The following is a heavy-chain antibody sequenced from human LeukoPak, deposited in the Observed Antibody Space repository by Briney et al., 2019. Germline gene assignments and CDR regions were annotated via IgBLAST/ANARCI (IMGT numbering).Heavy chain of an antibody. CDR2: ISGSGGST. Sequence: PGGSLRLSCAASGFTFSSYAMSWVRQAPGKGLEWVSAISGSGGSTYYADSVKGRFTISRDNSKNTLYLQMNSLRAGDTAVYYCAKGRLGLLWFGELPLGDYWGQGTLVTVSS. CDR3: AKGRLGLLWFGELPLGDY. D-gene: IGHD3-10*01. J-gene: IGHJ4*02. CDR1: GFTFSSYA. V-gene: IGHV3-23*01.